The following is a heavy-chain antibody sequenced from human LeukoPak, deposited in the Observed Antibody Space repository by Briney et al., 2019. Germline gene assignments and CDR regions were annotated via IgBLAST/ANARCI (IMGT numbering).Heavy chain of an antibody. CDR2: ISGSGSST. V-gene: IGHV3-23*01. J-gene: IGHJ4*02. CDR3: AKDIRSTGWYKDS. CDR1: GFTFSTYA. Sequence: QPGGSLRLSCAASGFTFSTYAVSWVRQAPGKGLEWVSGISGSGSSTYYADSVKGRFTISRDNSKNTLYLQMTSLRTEDTAVYYCAKDIRSTGWYKDSWGQGTLVTVSS. D-gene: IGHD6-19*01.